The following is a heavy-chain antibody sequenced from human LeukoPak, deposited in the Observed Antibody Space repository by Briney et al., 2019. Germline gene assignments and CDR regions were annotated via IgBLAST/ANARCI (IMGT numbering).Heavy chain of an antibody. J-gene: IGHJ6*04. CDR3: ARPRLYCSSTSCPSYYGMDV. CDR1: GGSISSSNW. D-gene: IGHD2-2*01. CDR2: IYHSGST. Sequence: SGTLSLTCAVSGGSISSSNWWSWVRQPPGKELEWIGEIYHSGSTYYNPSLKSRVTISVDKSKNQFSLKLSSVTAADTAVYYCARPRLYCSSTSCPSYYGMDVWGKGTTVTVSS. V-gene: IGHV4-4*02.